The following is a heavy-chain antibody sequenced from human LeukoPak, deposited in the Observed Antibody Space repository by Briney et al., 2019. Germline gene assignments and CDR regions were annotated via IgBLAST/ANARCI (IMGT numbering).Heavy chain of an antibody. CDR2: IYHSGSP. D-gene: IGHD1-1*01. J-gene: IGHJ4*02. CDR3: ARVNINNWHSCDY. Sequence: SETLSLTCAVSGGSISSNNWWSWVRQPPGKGLEWIGEIYHSGSPNYNPSLKSRVTISVDKSRNHFSLNLSSVTAADTAVYYCARVNINNWHSCDYWGQGTLVTVSS. CDR1: GGSISSNNW. V-gene: IGHV4-4*02.